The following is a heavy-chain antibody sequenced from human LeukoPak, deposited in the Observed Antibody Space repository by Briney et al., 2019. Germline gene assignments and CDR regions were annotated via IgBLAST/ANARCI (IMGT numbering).Heavy chain of an antibody. J-gene: IGHJ4*02. CDR2: IYSSGVT. V-gene: IGHV4-59*01. CDR1: GGSISGYC. CDR3: TRQAIVGRLPPLV. D-gene: IGHD2-21*01. Sequence: SETLSLTCTVSGGSISGYCWNWIRQPPGKGLEWIGYIYSSGVTKYNVSLKSRVTMSVDTSKKQFSLRLSSVTAADTAMFYCTRQAIVGRLPPLVWGQGILVTVSS.